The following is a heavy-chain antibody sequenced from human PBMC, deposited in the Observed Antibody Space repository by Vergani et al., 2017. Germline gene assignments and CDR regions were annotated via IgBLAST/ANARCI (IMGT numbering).Heavy chain of an antibody. D-gene: IGHD3-10*01. CDR3: ARDFARIWFGELLFPMGGIDV. Sequence: QVQLVESGGGVVQPGRSLRLSCAASGFTFSSYGMHWVRQAPGKGLEWVAVISYDGSNKYYADSVKGRFTISRDNAKNSLYLQMNSLRAEDTAVYYCARDFARIWFGELLFPMGGIDVWGQGTTVTVSS. CDR1: GFTFSSYG. J-gene: IGHJ6*02. CDR2: ISYDGSNK. V-gene: IGHV3-30*03.